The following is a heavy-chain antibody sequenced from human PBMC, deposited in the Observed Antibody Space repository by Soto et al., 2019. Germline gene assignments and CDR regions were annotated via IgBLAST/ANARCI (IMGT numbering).Heavy chain of an antibody. CDR3: ARGGDFGAFDI. CDR2: ISSSSSYI. J-gene: IGHJ3*02. D-gene: IGHD3-16*01. Sequence: GGSLRLSCAASGFTFSGYSMNWVRQAPGKGPEWVSSISSSSSYIYYADSVKGRFTISRDNAKNSLYLQMNSLRAEDTAVYYCARGGDFGAFDIWGQGTMVTVSS. CDR1: GFTFSGYS. V-gene: IGHV3-21*01.